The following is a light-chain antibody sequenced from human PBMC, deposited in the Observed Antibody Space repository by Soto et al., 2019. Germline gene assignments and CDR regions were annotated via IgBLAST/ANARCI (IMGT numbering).Light chain of an antibody. CDR2: DAS. CDR1: QDISNY. Sequence: DIQMTQSPSTLSGSVGDRVTITCQASQDISNYLNWYQQKPGKAPKLLIYDASNLETGVPSRFSGSGSGTDFTFTISSLQPEDIATYYCQQYDNLLTWTFGQGTKVDIK. J-gene: IGKJ1*01. CDR3: QQYDNLLTWT. V-gene: IGKV1-33*01.